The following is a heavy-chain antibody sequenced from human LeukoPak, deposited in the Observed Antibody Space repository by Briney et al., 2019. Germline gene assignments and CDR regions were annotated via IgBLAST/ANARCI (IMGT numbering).Heavy chain of an antibody. Sequence: PGGSLRLSCAASGFTFSSYAMSWIRQAPGKGLEWVSAISGSGGSIYYADSVKGRFTISRDNSKNTLYLQMNSLRAEDTAVYYCAKYKGTYYDFWSGYYTYYGMDVWGQGTTVTVSS. CDR2: ISGSGGSI. D-gene: IGHD3-3*01. J-gene: IGHJ6*02. CDR1: GFTFSSYA. CDR3: AKYKGTYYDFWSGYYTYYGMDV. V-gene: IGHV3-23*01.